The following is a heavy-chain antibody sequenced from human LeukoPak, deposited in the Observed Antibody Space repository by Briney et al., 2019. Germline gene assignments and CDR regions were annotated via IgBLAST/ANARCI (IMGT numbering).Heavy chain of an antibody. CDR2: IKSIVDGGTI. Sequence: GGSLRLSCAGSGFTFSNGWMNWVRQAPGKGLEWVGRIKSIVDGGTIDYAAPVKGRFTISRDDSKNMVYLQMNGLKTEDTAVYYCTTGGYYFDYWGQGTLVTVSS. J-gene: IGHJ4*02. CDR1: GFTFSNGW. V-gene: IGHV3-15*01. CDR3: TTGGYYFDY.